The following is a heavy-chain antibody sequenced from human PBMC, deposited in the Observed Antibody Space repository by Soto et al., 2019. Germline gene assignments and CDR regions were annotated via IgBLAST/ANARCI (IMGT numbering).Heavy chain of an antibody. D-gene: IGHD1-1*01. CDR1: GGSISTSNW. CDR2: VYHSGST. Sequence: QVQLQESGPGLVKPSGTLSLTCAVSGGSISTSNWWSWVRQPPGKGLEWIGEVYHSGSTNYNPSCKRRAAMSVDKSKNQFTLKLNSVTAADTALYYCARPSTSGTRFDYWGQGSLVTVSS. CDR3: ARPSTSGTRFDY. J-gene: IGHJ4*02. V-gene: IGHV4-4*02.